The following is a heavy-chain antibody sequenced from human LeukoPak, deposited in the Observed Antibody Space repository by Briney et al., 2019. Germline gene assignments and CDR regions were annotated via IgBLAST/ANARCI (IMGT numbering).Heavy chain of an antibody. CDR1: GGPISNYY. Sequence: PSETLSLTCTVSGGPISNYYWTWIRQSPGKTLEWIGCSHKSGSTHYNPSLRSRVTISVDTSKSQFSMKLSSVIAADTAVYYCARSPRGSGSSTLLGVAFDIWGQGTMVTFSS. CDR3: ARSPRGSGSSTLLGVAFDI. D-gene: IGHD3-10*01. V-gene: IGHV4-59*08. CDR2: SHKSGST. J-gene: IGHJ3*02.